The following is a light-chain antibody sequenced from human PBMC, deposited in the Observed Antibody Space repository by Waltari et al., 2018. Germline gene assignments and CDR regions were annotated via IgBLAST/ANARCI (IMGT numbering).Light chain of an antibody. CDR1: QAINTY. CDR3: QQSYFTPRGN. Sequence: DIRMTQPPSSLSASVGDRVTITCRASQAINTYLNWYQQQPGKAPKLLIYAASRLHRGVPSRFSGSGSGTDFTLTISRLQPEDFATYYCQQSYFTPRGNFGPGTRVDL. J-gene: IGKJ3*01. CDR2: AAS. V-gene: IGKV1-39*01.